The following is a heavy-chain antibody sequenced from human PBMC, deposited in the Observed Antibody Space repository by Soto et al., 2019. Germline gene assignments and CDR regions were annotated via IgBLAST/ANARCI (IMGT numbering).Heavy chain of an antibody. D-gene: IGHD2-15*01. J-gene: IGHJ4*02. Sequence: QVHLQESGPGQVRPSQTLSLSCSVSGGSISRGAYFWTWIRQFPGTGLEWIAYISYTGATYYNPSLKSRVTMLADTSKNQFSLKLNSVTSADTAVYYCARGRPVSVSPAWQLLGYFDYWGQGTLVTVSS. CDR3: ARGRPVSVSPAWQLLGYFDY. CDR2: ISYTGAT. V-gene: IGHV4-31*03. CDR1: GGSISRGAYF.